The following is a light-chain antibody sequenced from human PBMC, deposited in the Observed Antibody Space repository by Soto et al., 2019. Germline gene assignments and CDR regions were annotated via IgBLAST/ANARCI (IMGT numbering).Light chain of an antibody. V-gene: IGKV1-39*01. CDR3: QQSYSTPYT. CDR1: QSLSSY. Sequence: DIQMTQSPSSLSASVGDRVTITCRASQSLSSYLHWYQQKPGKALKLLIYAASSLQSGVPSRFSGSGSGTDFTLTISSLQPEDFATYYCQQSYSTPYTFGQGTKVDIK. J-gene: IGKJ2*01. CDR2: AAS.